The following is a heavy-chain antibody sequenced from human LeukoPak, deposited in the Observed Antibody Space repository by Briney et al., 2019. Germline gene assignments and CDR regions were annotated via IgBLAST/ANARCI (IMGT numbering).Heavy chain of an antibody. CDR1: GFTFSSYS. V-gene: IGHV3-21*01. CDR3: ARPVNRLFLF. D-gene: IGHD2-21*01. J-gene: IGHJ4*02. Sequence: PGGSLRLSCAASGFTFSSYSMNWVRQAPGKGLEWVSSISSSSSYIYYADSVQGRFTISRDNAKNSLYLQMNSLRAEDTAVYFCARPVNRLFLFWGPGTQVTVSS. CDR2: ISSSSSYI.